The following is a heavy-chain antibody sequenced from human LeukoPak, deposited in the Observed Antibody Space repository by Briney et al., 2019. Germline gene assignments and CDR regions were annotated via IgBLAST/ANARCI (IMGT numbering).Heavy chain of an antibody. CDR2: ISGSGGRT. D-gene: IGHD2-2*01. J-gene: IGHJ4*02. CDR1: GFTFSSYV. V-gene: IGHV3-23*01. CDR3: AKGGVVPAATCDY. Sequence: GSLRLSCAASGFTFSSYVMSWVRQAPGKGLEWVSAISGSGGRTYYADSVKGRFAISRDNSKNTLYLQMNSLSAEDTAVYYCAKGGVVPAATCDYWGQGTLVTVSS.